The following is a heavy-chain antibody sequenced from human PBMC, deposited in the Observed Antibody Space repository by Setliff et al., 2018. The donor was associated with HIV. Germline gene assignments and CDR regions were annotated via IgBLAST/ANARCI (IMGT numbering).Heavy chain of an antibody. Sequence: LRLSCAASGFTFDDYTMHWVRQAPGKGLEWVSLISWDGVNKYYADSLKGRFTISRDNSKSSLYLQMTSLRTEDTALYYCVKDTLIGWNDPDLFAFDIWGQGTMVTVSS. CDR2: ISWDGVNK. CDR3: VKDTLIGWNDPDLFAFDI. J-gene: IGHJ3*02. D-gene: IGHD1-1*01. V-gene: IGHV3-43*01. CDR1: GFTFDDYT.